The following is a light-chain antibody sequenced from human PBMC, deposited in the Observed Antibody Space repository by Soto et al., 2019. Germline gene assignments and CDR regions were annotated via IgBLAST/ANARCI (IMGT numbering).Light chain of an antibody. CDR2: GDN. Sequence: SYELTQPPSVSVSPGQTTTMTCSGDKLGAKYVCWYQQKPGQSPVLVIYGDNKRPSGIPERFSGSNSGNTATLTISGTQALDEADYFCQAWDNSVIFGGGTQLTVL. V-gene: IGLV3-1*01. CDR3: QAWDNSVI. CDR1: KLGAKY. J-gene: IGLJ2*01.